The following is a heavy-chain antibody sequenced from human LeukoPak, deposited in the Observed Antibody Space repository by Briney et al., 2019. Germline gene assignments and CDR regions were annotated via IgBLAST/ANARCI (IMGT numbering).Heavy chain of an antibody. CDR2: ISSSSSYI. CDR3: ARGGGSGRYGLPFDH. J-gene: IGHJ4*02. CDR1: GFTFSTYS. V-gene: IGHV3-21*01. D-gene: IGHD6-13*01. Sequence: GALRLSCAASGFTFSTYSINWVRQAPGKGLEWISSISSSSSYIYYADSVKGRFTISRDNAKNSLSLQMNSLRAEDTAVYYCARGGGSGRYGLPFDHWGQGTLVTVSS.